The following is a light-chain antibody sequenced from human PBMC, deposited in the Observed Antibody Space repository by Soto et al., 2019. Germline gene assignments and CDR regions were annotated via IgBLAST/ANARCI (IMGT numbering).Light chain of an antibody. CDR2: DAS. J-gene: IGKJ1*01. CDR3: QQYNSFWT. CDR1: QVLNTW. V-gene: IGKV1-5*01. Sequence: DIQMTQSPSTLSALLGAKVPSTCRAGQVLNTWLAWNQQKPGKAPRLLIYDASYLERGVPSRFSGSGSGTEFTLTISDLQPDDLATYYCQQYNSFWTFGQGTKVEI.